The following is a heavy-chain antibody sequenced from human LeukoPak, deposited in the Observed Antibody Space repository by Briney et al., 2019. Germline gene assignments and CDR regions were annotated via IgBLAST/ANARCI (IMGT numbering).Heavy chain of an antibody. D-gene: IGHD3-22*01. CDR2: INHSGST. CDR3: ARAPSSGYSFDP. J-gene: IGHJ5*02. Sequence: SETLSLTCAVYGGSFSGYYWSWIRQPPGKGLEWIGEINHSGSTNYNPSLKSRVTISVDTSKNQFFLKLSSVTAADTAVYYCARAPSSGYSFDPWGQGTLVTVSS. V-gene: IGHV4-34*01. CDR1: GGSFSGYY.